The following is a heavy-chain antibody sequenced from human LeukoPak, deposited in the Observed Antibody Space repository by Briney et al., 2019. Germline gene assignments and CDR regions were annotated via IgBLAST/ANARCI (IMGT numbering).Heavy chain of an antibody. J-gene: IGHJ3*02. CDR2: ITSSSSII. CDR3: ARDSPYSGSPHSDAFDI. CDR1: GFTFGSYT. V-gene: IGHV3-48*04. D-gene: IGHD1-26*01. Sequence: GGSLRLSCAASGFTFGSYTMNWVRQAPGKGPEWLSYITSSSSIIYYADSVKGRFTISRDNAKNSLYLQMNSLRAEDTAVYCCARDSPYSGSPHSDAFDIWGQGTMVTVSS.